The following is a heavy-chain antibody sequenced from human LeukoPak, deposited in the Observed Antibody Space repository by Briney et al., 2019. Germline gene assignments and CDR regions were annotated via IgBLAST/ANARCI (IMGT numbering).Heavy chain of an antibody. CDR3: ASLRRIIDDTSMDV. CDR1: GGTFSSYA. V-gene: IGHV1-69*06. Sequence: GASVKVSCKASGGTFSSYAISWVRQAPGQGLEWMGGTIPIFGTANYAQKFQGKVTITADKSTSTAYMELSSLRSEDTAVYYCASLRRIIDDTSMDVWGKGTTVTVSS. J-gene: IGHJ6*04. D-gene: IGHD3-9*01. CDR2: TIPIFGTA.